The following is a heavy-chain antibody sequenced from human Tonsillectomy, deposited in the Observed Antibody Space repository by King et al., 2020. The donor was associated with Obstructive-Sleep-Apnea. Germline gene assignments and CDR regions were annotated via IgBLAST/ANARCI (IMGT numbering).Heavy chain of an antibody. Sequence: GQLVESGSGVVQPGGSLRLSCATSGFIFTNWWMAWVRQAPGTGLEYLAKINPYESQEEYLDSVRGRCAIFRDNAKNSVYLPMNSLRGEDTAVYYCVRHGSWNFDYWGQGTLVTVSS. D-gene: IGHD1-26*01. J-gene: IGHJ4*02. CDR2: INPYESQE. CDR1: GFIFTNWW. V-gene: IGHV3-7*01. CDR3: VRHGSWNFDY.